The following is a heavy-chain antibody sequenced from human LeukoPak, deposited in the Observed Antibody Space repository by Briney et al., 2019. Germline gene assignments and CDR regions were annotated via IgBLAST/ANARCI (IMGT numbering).Heavy chain of an antibody. J-gene: IGHJ4*02. CDR1: GGSFSGYY. V-gene: IGHV4-34*01. D-gene: IGHD1-26*01. Sequence: KPSETLSLTCAVYGGSFSGYYWSWLRQPPGKGLAWIGEINHSGSTNYNPSLKSRVTISVDTSKNQFSLKLSSGTAADTAVYYCARHPLPRWGFDYWGQGTLVTVSS. CDR3: ARHPLPRWGFDY. CDR2: INHSGST.